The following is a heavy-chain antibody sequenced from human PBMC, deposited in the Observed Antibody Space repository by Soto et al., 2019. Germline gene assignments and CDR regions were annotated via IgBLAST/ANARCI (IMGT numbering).Heavy chain of an antibody. J-gene: IGHJ6*02. D-gene: IGHD2-2*01. CDR3: ARDSGRSDVVPAAISAMDV. Sequence: QVQLVQSGAEVKKPGSSVKVSCKGSGGNRYTITWVRQAPGQGLEWMGRIIPMFGIATYAQNFQGRVTTSADKSTSTAHMELSSLRSADTAVYYCARDSGRSDVVPAAISAMDVWGQATTVTVSS. CDR2: IIPMFGIA. CDR1: GGNRYT. V-gene: IGHV1-69*08.